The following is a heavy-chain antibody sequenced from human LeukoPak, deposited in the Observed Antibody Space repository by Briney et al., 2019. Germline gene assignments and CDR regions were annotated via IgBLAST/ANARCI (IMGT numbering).Heavy chain of an antibody. D-gene: IGHD6-19*01. CDR2: IYTSGST. CDR3: ARVVRGIAVAGTAFDY. CDR1: GGSITSGSYY. V-gene: IGHV4-61*02. Sequence: PSETLSLTCTVSGGSITSGSYYWSWIRQPAGKGLEWIGRIYTSGSTNYNPSLKSRVTISVDTSKNQFSLKLSSVTAADTAVYYCARVVRGIAVAGTAFDYWGQGTLVTVSS. J-gene: IGHJ4*02.